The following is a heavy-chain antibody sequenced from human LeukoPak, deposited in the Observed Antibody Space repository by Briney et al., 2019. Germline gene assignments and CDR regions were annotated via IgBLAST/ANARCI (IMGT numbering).Heavy chain of an antibody. CDR2: MNPNSGNT. CDR1: GYTFTSYD. D-gene: IGHD3-3*01. J-gene: IGHJ6*03. V-gene: IGHV1-8*03. CDR3: ARSLFRFLEWSYRSYYYYYMDV. Sequence: GASVKVSCKASGYTFTSYDINWVRQATGQGREWMGWMNPNSGNTGYPQKFQGRVNITSNNVISTAYMELSSLRSEDPAVYYCARSLFRFLEWSYRSYYYYYMDVWGKGTTVTVSS.